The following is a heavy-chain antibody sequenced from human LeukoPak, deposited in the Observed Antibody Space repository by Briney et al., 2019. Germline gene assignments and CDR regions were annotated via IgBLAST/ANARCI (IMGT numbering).Heavy chain of an antibody. D-gene: IGHD1-20*01. V-gene: IGHV1-18*01. CDR1: GYTFTSYG. CDR3: ARAISETTDLYY. Sequence: ASVKVSCKASGYTFTSYGISWVRQAPGQGLEWMGWISAYNGNTNYAQKLQGRVTMTTDTSTSTAYMELRSLRSDDTAMYFCARAISETTDLYYWGQGTLVTVSS. J-gene: IGHJ4*02. CDR2: ISAYNGNT.